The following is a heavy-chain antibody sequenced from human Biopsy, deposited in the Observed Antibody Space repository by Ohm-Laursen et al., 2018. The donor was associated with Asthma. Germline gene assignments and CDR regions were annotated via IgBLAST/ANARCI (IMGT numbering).Heavy chain of an antibody. CDR1: GYNFISFA. D-gene: IGHD3-9*01. CDR3: ARTYYDFLTGQVKDVFGV. V-gene: IGHV1-3*04. Sequence: GASVKVSCNASGYNFISFAIHWVRQAPGQRPEWMGWVNTGNGDTKYSQKFQGRVTITRDTSASTAYMELRSLRSEDTATYYCARTYYDFLTGQVKDVFGVWGQGTMVTVSS. J-gene: IGHJ3*01. CDR2: VNTGNGDT.